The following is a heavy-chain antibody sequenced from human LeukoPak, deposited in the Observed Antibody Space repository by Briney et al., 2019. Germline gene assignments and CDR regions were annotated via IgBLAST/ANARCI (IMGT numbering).Heavy chain of an antibody. V-gene: IGHV4-59*01. CDR1: GASISNSY. D-gene: IGHD4-17*01. CDR3: AREGDGDHGYYFDY. J-gene: IGHJ4*02. Sequence: SETLSLTCTVSGASISNSYWSWIRQPPGKGLEWIGYGYMYHSGSTNYNPSLKSRVTISLDMSKNQFSLRLSSVTAADTAVYYCAREGDGDHGYYFDYWGQGALVTVSS. CDR2: MYHSGST.